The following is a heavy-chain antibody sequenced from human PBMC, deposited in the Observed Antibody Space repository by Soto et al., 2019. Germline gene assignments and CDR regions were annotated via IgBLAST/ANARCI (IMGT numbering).Heavy chain of an antibody. CDR1: GFTFSSYW. CDR3: ARDSPRTTGHTPYYFDY. CDR2: IKQDGSEK. D-gene: IGHD1-1*01. V-gene: IGHV3-7*01. J-gene: IGHJ4*02. Sequence: GGSLRLSCAAPGFTFSSYWMSWVRQAPGKWLEWVANIKQDGSEKYYVDSVKGRFTISRDNAKNSLYLQMNSLRAEDTAVYYCARDSPRTTGHTPYYFDYWGQGXLVTVYS.